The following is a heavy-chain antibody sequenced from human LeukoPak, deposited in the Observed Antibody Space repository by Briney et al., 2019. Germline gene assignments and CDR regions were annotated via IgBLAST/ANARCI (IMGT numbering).Heavy chain of an antibody. CDR2: INHSGST. D-gene: IGHD3-3*01. V-gene: IGHV4-34*01. CDR1: GGSISSYY. CDR3: ARGFFNAPHKPFDY. J-gene: IGHJ4*02. Sequence: SETLSLTCTVSGGSISSYYWSWIRQPPGKGLEWIGEINHSGSTNYNPSLKSRVTISVDTSKNQFSLKLSSVTAADTAVYYCARGFFNAPHKPFDYWGQGTLVTVSS.